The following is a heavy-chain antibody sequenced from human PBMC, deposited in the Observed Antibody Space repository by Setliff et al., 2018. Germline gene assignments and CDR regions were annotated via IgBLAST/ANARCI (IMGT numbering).Heavy chain of an antibody. J-gene: IGHJ6*02. CDR3: ARERGLGYCSSTSCRYYYYGMDV. D-gene: IGHD2-2*01. Sequence: PSETLSLTCTVSGGSISSSRYYWGWIRQPPGKGLERIGSIYHSGSTYYNPSLKSRVTISVDTSKNQFSLKLSSVTAADTAVYYCARERGLGYCSSTSCRYYYYGMDVWGQGTTVTVS. V-gene: IGHV4-39*07. CDR1: GGSISSSRYY. CDR2: IYHSGST.